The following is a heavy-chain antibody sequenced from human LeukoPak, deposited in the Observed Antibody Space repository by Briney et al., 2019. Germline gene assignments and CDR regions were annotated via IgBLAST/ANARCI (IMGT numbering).Heavy chain of an antibody. CDR3: AKTKGKAYDSSGYYYVTYLDY. J-gene: IGHJ4*02. Sequence: GGSLRLSCAASGFSFSSYAMSWVRQAPGKGLEWVSAISGSGGSTYYADSVKGRFTISRDNSKNTLYLQMNSLRAEDTAVYYCAKTKGKAYDSSGYYYVTYLDYWGQGTLVTVSS. CDR2: ISGSGGST. V-gene: IGHV3-23*01. CDR1: GFSFSSYA. D-gene: IGHD3-22*01.